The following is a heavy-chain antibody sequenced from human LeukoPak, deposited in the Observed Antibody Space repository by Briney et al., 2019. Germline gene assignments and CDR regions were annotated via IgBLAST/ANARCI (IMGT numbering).Heavy chain of an antibody. Sequence: ASVKVSFKASGYTFTSYGISWVRQAPGQGLEWMGWINSYNGNTNYAQKLQGRVTMTTDTSTSTAYMELRSLRSDDTAVYHCARDYRDMILRYYFDYWGQGTLVTVSS. CDR1: GYTFTSYG. D-gene: IGHD3-16*01. CDR2: INSYNGNT. CDR3: ARDYRDMILRYYFDY. V-gene: IGHV1-18*01. J-gene: IGHJ4*02.